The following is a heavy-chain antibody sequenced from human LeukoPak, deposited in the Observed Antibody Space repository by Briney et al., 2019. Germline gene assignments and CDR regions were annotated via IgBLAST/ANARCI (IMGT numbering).Heavy chain of an antibody. CDR2: IYASGST. Sequence: PSETLSLTCTVSGGSITPYYWMWIRQPAGKGLEWIGRIYASGSTNYKPSLKSRVTMSVDTSKNQFSLKLSSVTAADTAVYYCAKNFYGDYWFDPWGQGTLVTVSS. CDR1: GGSITPYY. D-gene: IGHD4-17*01. J-gene: IGHJ5*02. V-gene: IGHV4-4*07. CDR3: AKNFYGDYWFDP.